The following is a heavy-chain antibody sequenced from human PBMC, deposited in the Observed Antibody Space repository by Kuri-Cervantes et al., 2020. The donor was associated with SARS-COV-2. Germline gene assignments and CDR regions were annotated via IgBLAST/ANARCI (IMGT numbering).Heavy chain of an antibody. D-gene: IGHD3-10*01. CDR3: ATLPGRGDYYTSGTVSDN. V-gene: IGHV4-38-2*01. J-gene: IGHJ4*02. CDR1: GYSISSGYY. Sequence: GSLRLSCAVSGYSISSGYYWGWIRQPPGKGLEWIGSIYHSGSTYYNPSLKSRVTISVDTSKNHFSLRLSSLTAADAAVYYCATLPGRGDYYTSGTVSDNWGQGTLVTVSS. CDR2: IYHSGST.